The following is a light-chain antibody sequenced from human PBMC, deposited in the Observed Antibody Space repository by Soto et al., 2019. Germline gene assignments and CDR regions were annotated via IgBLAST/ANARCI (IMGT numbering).Light chain of an antibody. Sequence: QAVVTQPPSVSGAPGQRVTISCTGSSSNIGAGYDVHWYQQLPGIAPKFLIYGNSNRPSGVPDRFSGSKSGTSASLAITGLQAEDEADYYFQSYDSSLSVVFGGGTKLTVL. CDR1: SSNIGAGYD. J-gene: IGLJ2*01. CDR3: QSYDSSLSVV. CDR2: GNS. V-gene: IGLV1-40*01.